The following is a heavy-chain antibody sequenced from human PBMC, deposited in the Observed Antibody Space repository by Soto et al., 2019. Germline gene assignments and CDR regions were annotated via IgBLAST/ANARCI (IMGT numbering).Heavy chain of an antibody. D-gene: IGHD3-10*01. V-gene: IGHV4-39*01. CDR1: GGSISSSSSY. J-gene: IGHJ4*02. Sequence: QLQLQESGPGLVKPSETLSLACTVSGGSISSSSSYWGWIRQPPGKGLEWIGSIYYSGSTYYNPSLKSRGTISVDTSKNQFSLKLSSVTAADTAVYYGASISNYYGSGSPRYYFDYWGQGTLVTGSS. CDR3: ASISNYYGSGSPRYYFDY. CDR2: IYYSGST.